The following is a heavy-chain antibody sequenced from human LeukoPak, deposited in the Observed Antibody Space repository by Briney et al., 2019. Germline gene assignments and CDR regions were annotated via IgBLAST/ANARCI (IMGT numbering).Heavy chain of an antibody. J-gene: IGHJ1*01. D-gene: IGHD3-22*01. CDR1: GYTFTSYD. CDR2: MNPKSGNT. V-gene: IGHV1-8*03. Sequence: GASVKVSCKASGYTFTSYDFNWVRQATGQGLEWMGWMNPKSGNTGYAQKFRGRVTFTRNTSISTAYMELSSLRSEDTAVYYCARDSPDYYDSSGYYPNFQHWGQGTLVTVSS. CDR3: ARDSPDYYDSSGYYPNFQH.